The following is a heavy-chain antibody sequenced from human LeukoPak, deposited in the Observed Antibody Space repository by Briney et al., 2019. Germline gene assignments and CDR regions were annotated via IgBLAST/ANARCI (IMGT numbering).Heavy chain of an antibody. CDR3: GSRLQLLGGAFDI. CDR1: GCTFSTYW. J-gene: IGHJ3*02. CDR2: IKQDGSEK. V-gene: IGHV3-7*01. Sequence: PGGSLRLSCAASGCTFSTYWISWVRQAPGKGLEWVANIKQDGSEKYYVDSVKGRFNISRDNAKNSLYLQMNSMRAEDTAVYYSGSRLQLLGGAFDIWGQGTMVTVSS. D-gene: IGHD2-2*01.